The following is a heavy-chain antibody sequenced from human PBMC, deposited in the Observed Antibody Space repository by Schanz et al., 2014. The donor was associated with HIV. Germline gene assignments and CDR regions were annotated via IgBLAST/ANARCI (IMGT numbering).Heavy chain of an antibody. CDR2: ISYDGSNK. V-gene: IGHV3-33*05. Sequence: QVQLVESGGGVVQPGRSLRLSCAASGFTFRSYGMHWVRQAPGKGLEWVAVISYDGSNKYYAGSVKGRFTISRDNSQNTMYLQMNRLRAEDTAVYYCARENPLYYYLHGGPFDIWGQGTMVTVSS. J-gene: IGHJ3*02. CDR3: ARENPLYYYLHGGPFDI. CDR1: GFTFRSYG. D-gene: IGHD3-10*01.